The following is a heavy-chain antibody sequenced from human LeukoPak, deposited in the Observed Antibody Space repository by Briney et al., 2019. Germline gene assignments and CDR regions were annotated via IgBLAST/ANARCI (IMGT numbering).Heavy chain of an antibody. D-gene: IGHD3-16*01. Sequence: PGGSLRLSCAVSGFPFSDFAMSWVRQAPGKGLEWVSTISGGGDNTYFADSVKGRFTISRDNSKNTLFLQMVSLSAEDAAVYYCAKLGVERLGNYYMDLWGKGTTVTVSS. V-gene: IGHV3-23*01. J-gene: IGHJ6*03. CDR3: AKLGVERLGNYYMDL. CDR2: ISGGGDNT. CDR1: GFPFSDFA.